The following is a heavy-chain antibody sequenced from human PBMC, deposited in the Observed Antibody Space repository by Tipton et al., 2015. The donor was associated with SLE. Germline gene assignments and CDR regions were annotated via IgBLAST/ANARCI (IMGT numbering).Heavy chain of an antibody. Sequence: SLRLSCAASGFTFSSYSMNWVRQAPGKGLEWVSYISSSSSTIYYADSVKGRFTISRDNSKNTLYLQMNSLRAEDTAVYYCAKDNWGSSGYFDYWGQGTLVTVSS. J-gene: IGHJ4*02. D-gene: IGHD7-27*01. CDR1: GFTFSSYS. CDR2: ISSSSSTI. V-gene: IGHV3-48*01. CDR3: AKDNWGSSGYFDY.